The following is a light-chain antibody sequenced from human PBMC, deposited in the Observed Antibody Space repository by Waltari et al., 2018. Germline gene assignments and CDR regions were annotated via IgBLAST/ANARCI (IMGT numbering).Light chain of an antibody. CDR2: RSN. Sequence: QSGLTQPPSLSWDFGHTATLTCTGNKNHVSNQRPAWLQQHRGHPPKLLSYRSNNRPSGISERFSASTSGNTASLTITGLQPDDEADYYCSAWDSDLVAVVFGAGTKVTVL. CDR3: SAWDSDLVAVV. CDR1: KNHVSNQR. J-gene: IGLJ3*02. V-gene: IGLV10-54*04.